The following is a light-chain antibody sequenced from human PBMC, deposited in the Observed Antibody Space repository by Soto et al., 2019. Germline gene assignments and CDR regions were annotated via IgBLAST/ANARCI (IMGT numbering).Light chain of an antibody. CDR2: GAS. J-gene: IGKJ4*01. Sequence: VMTQAPATLSVSPGERATLSCRASQTINNNVAWYQLKDGQVPRLLIYGASNGATGIPPKFSGSGSGTEFTLTVDSLQSDDIAVYYCQQYYNWPVTFGGGTKVDIK. V-gene: IGKV3-15*01. CDR1: QTINNN. CDR3: QQYYNWPVT.